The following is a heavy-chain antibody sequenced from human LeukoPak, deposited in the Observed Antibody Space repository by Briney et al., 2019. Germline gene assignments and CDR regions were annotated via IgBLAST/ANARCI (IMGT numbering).Heavy chain of an antibody. J-gene: IGHJ4*02. Sequence: VGSLRLSCAASGFTFSSYWMHWVRQAPGKGLLWVSRISTDGRTTSYADSVKGRFTISRDNAKKTLYLHMKSLRAEDTAVYDCAREEASSAAIDHWGQGTLVTVSS. CDR1: GFTFSSYW. CDR3: AREEASSAAIDH. V-gene: IGHV3-74*01. D-gene: IGHD6-6*01. CDR2: ISTDGRTT.